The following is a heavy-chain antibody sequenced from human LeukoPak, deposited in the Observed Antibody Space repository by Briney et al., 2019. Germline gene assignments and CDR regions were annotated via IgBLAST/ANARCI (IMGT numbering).Heavy chain of an antibody. V-gene: IGHV4-4*09. Sequence: SETLSLTCTVSGDFSSFYYWTWIRQPPGKGLEWIGNVHTRGRTDYNPSLKSRLTMSIDTSENQFYLRLTSVTPADTAVYYCARPGQSSWWIYFNFWGQGSLVTVSS. J-gene: IGHJ4*02. CDR1: GDFSSFYY. CDR3: ARPGQSSWWIYFNF. D-gene: IGHD5-12*01. CDR2: VHTRGRT.